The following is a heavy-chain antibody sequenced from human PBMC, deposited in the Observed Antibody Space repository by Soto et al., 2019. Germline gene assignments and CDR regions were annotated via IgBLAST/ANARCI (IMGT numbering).Heavy chain of an antibody. CDR2: IHYNENT. V-gene: IGHV4-59*01. CDR1: GDSISAYS. Sequence: QVQLQVSAPGLVKPSETLSLTCTVSGDSISAYSWSWVRQPPGQGLEWIGNIHYNENTKYNPSLQSRVTMSVDTSKNQFSLRLISVTAADTAKYFCAREGNLGRWLQPLDFWGQGTLVTVSS. J-gene: IGHJ4*02. D-gene: IGHD5-12*01. CDR3: AREGNLGRWLQPLDF.